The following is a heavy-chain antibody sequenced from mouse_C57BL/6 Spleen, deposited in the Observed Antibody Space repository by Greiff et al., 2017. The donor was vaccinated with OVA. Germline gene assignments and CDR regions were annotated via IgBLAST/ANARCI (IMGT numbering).Heavy chain of an antibody. CDR3: ASLYPFDY. J-gene: IGHJ2*01. CDR1: GYTFTSYW. Sequence: VQLQQPGAELVMPGASVKLSCKASGYTFTSYWMHWVKQRPGQGLEWIGEIDPSDSYTNYNQKFKGKSTLTVDKSSSTAYMQLSSLTSEDSAVYYCASLYPFDYWGQGTTLTVSS. V-gene: IGHV1-69*01. CDR2: IDPSDSYT. D-gene: IGHD5-1*01.